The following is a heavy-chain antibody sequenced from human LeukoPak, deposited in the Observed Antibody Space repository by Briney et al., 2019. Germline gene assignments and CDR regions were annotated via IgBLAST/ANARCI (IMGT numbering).Heavy chain of an antibody. D-gene: IGHD2-21*02. CDR1: GYTFTGYP. V-gene: IGHV1-2*02. CDR2: INPNSGGT. J-gene: IGHJ4*02. CDR3: APSDSWYFDY. Sequence: ASVKVSCKASGYTFTGYPMHWVRQAPGQGPEWVGWINPNSGGTNYAQKFQGRVTMTRDTSISTAYMELSRLRSDDTAVYYCAPSDSWYFDYWGQGTLVTVSS.